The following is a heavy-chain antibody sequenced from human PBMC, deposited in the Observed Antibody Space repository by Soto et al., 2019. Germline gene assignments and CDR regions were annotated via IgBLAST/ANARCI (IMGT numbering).Heavy chain of an antibody. CDR1: GGTFSSYT. CDR2: IIPILGIA. Sequence: QVQLVQSGAEVKKPGSSVKVSCKASGGTFSSYTISWVRQAPGQGLEWMGRIIPILGIANYAQKFQGRVTITADKSTSTAYMELSSLRSEDTAVYYCATSSGTTRVYFQHWGQGTLVTFSS. J-gene: IGHJ1*01. V-gene: IGHV1-69*02. D-gene: IGHD4-17*01. CDR3: ATSSGTTRVYFQH.